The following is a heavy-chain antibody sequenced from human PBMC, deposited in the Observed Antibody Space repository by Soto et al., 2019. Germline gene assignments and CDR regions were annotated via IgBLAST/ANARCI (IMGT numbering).Heavy chain of an antibody. Sequence: QVQLVQSGAEVKKPGASVKVSCKASGYTFTSYGISWVRQAPGQGLEWMGWISAYNGNTNYAQKLQGRVTMTKDTSTSTAHMERRSLRTDDTAVYYCAREGSDSSGYYSYYFDYWGQGTLVTVSS. V-gene: IGHV1-18*01. D-gene: IGHD3-22*01. CDR2: ISAYNGNT. CDR3: AREGSDSSGYYSYYFDY. CDR1: GYTFTSYG. J-gene: IGHJ4*02.